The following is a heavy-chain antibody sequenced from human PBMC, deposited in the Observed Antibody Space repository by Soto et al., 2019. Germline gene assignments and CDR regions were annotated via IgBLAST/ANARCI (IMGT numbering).Heavy chain of an antibody. CDR3: ARGWSDDILTGYSY. Sequence: QVPLVQSGAEVKKPGSSVKVSCKASGGSFSNYAISWVRQAPGQVLEWMGGSTPIFGTANYAQRFQGRVTITADDSTSTAYMELSSLRSEDTAVYYCARGWSDDILTGYSYWGQGTLVTFSS. D-gene: IGHD3-9*01. CDR2: STPIFGTA. J-gene: IGHJ4*02. V-gene: IGHV1-69*01. CDR1: GGSFSNYA.